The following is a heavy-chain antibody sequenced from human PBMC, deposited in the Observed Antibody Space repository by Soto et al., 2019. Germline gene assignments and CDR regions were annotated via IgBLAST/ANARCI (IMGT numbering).Heavy chain of an antibody. D-gene: IGHD1-26*01. J-gene: IGHJ5*02. CDR1: GYTFTSYD. CDR3: ARARQPIRGWFDP. CDR2: MNPNSGNT. V-gene: IGHV1-8*01. Sequence: VASVKVSCKASGYTFTSYDINWVRQATGQGLEWMGWMNPNSGNTGYAQKFQGRVTMTRNTSISTAYMELSSLRSEDTAVYYCARARQPIRGWFDPWGQGTLVTVSS.